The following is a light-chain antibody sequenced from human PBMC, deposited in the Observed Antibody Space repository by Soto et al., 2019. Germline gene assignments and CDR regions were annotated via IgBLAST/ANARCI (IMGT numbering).Light chain of an antibody. V-gene: IGKV1-17*01. CDR3: QQYNTYST. Sequence: DIQMTQSPSSLSASVGDRVTITCRASQGIRSGLGWYQQKPGKAPKRLIDAASSLQSGVPSRFSGSGSGTEFTLTISSLQPDDFATYYCQQYNTYSTFGQGTRLEIK. J-gene: IGKJ5*01. CDR2: AAS. CDR1: QGIRSG.